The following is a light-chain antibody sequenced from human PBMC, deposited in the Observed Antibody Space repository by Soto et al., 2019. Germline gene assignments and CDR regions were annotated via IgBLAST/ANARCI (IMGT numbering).Light chain of an antibody. CDR1: SSDIGGYNS. J-gene: IGLJ1*01. V-gene: IGLV2-14*01. CDR2: EVS. Sequence: QSALTQPASVSGSPGQSITISCTGTSSDIGGYNSVSWYQLHPGKAPKLMIYEVSNRPSGISNRFSASKSGNTASLTISGLQAEDEADYYCFSYTSSTAYVFGTGTKVTVL. CDR3: FSYTSSTAYV.